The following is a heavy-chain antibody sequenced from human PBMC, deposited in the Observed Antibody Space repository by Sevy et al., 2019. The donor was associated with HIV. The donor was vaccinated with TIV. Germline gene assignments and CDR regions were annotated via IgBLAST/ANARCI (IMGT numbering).Heavy chain of an antibody. J-gene: IGHJ4*02. CDR2: IRSKAYGGTT. Sequence: GGSLRLSCTASGFTFGDYAMSWFRQAPGKGLEWVGFIRSKAYGGTTEYAASVKGRFTISRDDSKSIAYLQMNSLKTEDTAVYYCTRDPGGGGIDYWGQVTLVTVSS. CDR1: GFTFGDYA. V-gene: IGHV3-49*03. CDR3: TRDPGGGGIDY. D-gene: IGHD1-1*01.